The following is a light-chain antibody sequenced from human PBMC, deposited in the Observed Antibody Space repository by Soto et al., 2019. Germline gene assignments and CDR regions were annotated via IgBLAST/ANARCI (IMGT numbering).Light chain of an antibody. CDR3: QQRSNWPRT. V-gene: IGKV3-11*01. J-gene: IGKJ1*01. Sequence: EIVLTQSPATLSLSPGERATLSCRASQSVSSYLAWYQQKPGQAPRLLIYDASNRATGIPARFSGSGYRPDFTRTISSLEPEDFAVYYCQQRSNWPRTFGQGTKVEIK. CDR2: DAS. CDR1: QSVSSY.